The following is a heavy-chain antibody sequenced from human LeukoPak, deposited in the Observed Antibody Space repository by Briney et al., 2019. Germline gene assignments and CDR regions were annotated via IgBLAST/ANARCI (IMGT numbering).Heavy chain of an antibody. CDR1: GYSISSGYY. CDR2: IYHSGIT. CDR3: ARDGVFWSGDYLGLNWFDP. D-gene: IGHD3-3*01. J-gene: IGHJ5*02. Sequence: PGTLSLTCAVSGYSISSGYYWGWTRQPPGKGLEWIGSIYHSGITYYNPSLKSRVTISVDTSTIQCSLKQSSVTAADTAVYYCARDGVFWSGDYLGLNWFDPWGQGTLVTVSS. V-gene: IGHV4-38-2*02.